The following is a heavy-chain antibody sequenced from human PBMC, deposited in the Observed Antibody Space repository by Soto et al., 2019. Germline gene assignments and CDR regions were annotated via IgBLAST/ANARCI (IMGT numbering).Heavy chain of an antibody. CDR2: IYYSGST. V-gene: IGHV4-39*01. CDR1: GGSISSISYY. Sequence: PSETLSLTCTVSGGSISSISYYWGWIRQPPGKGLEWIGSIYYSGSTYYNPSLKSRVTISVDTSKNQFSLKLSSVTAADTAVYYCARPPDYGDYGYFDLWGRGTLVTVSS. CDR3: ARPPDYGDYGYFDL. J-gene: IGHJ2*01. D-gene: IGHD4-17*01.